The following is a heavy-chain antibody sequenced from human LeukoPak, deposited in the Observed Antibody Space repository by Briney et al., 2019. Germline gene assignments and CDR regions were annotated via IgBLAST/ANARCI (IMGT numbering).Heavy chain of an antibody. CDR3: AGTDGSGSYMDWFDP. J-gene: IGHJ5*02. D-gene: IGHD3-10*01. V-gene: IGHV1-2*02. Sequence: ASVKVSCKASGYTFTGYYMHWVRQAPGQGLEWMGWINPNSGGTNYAQKFQGRVTMTRDTSISTAYMELSRLRSDDTAVYYCAGTDGSGSYMDWFDPWGQGTLVTVSS. CDR1: GYTFTGYY. CDR2: INPNSGGT.